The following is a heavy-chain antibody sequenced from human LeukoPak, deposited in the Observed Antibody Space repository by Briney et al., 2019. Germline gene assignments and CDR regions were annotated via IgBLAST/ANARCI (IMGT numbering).Heavy chain of an antibody. CDR1: GGSFSGYY. J-gene: IGHJ4*02. Sequence: SETLSLTCAVYGGSFSGYYWSWIRQPPGKGLEWIGEINHSGSTNYNPSLKSRVTISVDTSKNQFSLKLSSVTAADTAVYYCARASSGWYGYYFDYWGQGTLVTVSS. V-gene: IGHV4-34*01. CDR3: ARASSGWYGYYFDY. D-gene: IGHD6-19*01. CDR2: INHSGST.